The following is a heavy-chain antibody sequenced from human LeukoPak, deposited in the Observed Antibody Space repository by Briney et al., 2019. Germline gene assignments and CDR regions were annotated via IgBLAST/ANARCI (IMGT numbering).Heavy chain of an antibody. D-gene: IGHD3-3*01. CDR1: GGSISSYY. CDR2: IYYSGST. Sequence: PSETLSLTCTVSGGSISSYYWSWIRQPPGKGLEWIGYIYYSGSTNYNPSLKSRVTISVDTSKNQFSLKLSSVTAADTAVYYCARERLTIFGSDPWGQGTLVTVSS. J-gene: IGHJ5*02. V-gene: IGHV4-59*12. CDR3: ARERLTIFGSDP.